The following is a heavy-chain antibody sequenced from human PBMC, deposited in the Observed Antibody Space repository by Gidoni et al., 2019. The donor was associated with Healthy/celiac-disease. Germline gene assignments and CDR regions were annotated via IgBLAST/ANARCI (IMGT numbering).Heavy chain of an antibody. Sequence: QVQLVESGGGVVQPGRSLRLSCAASGFTFRRYAMHWVRQAPGKGLEWVAVISYDGSNKYYADSVKGRFTISRDNSKNTLYLQMNSLRAEDTAVYYCARDLKLAVGSAPYDWGQGTLVTVSS. J-gene: IGHJ4*02. D-gene: IGHD6-19*01. CDR2: ISYDGSNK. CDR3: ARDLKLAVGSAPYD. V-gene: IGHV3-30-3*01. CDR1: GFTFRRYA.